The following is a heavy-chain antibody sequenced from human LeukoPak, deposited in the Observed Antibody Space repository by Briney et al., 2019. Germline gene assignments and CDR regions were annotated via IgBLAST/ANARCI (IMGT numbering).Heavy chain of an antibody. D-gene: IGHD1-7*01. J-gene: IGHJ5*02. V-gene: IGHV1-69*13. CDR3: ARDWGLIGTTDWGGHENWFDP. CDR1: GGTFSNYA. CDR2: IIPILATA. Sequence: ASVKVSCKASGGTFSNYALSWARQAPGQGLEWMGGIIPILATANNAQKFQGRVTITADESTSTVYMELSRLRSEDTAVYYCARDWGLIGTTDWGGHENWFDPWGQGTLVTVSS.